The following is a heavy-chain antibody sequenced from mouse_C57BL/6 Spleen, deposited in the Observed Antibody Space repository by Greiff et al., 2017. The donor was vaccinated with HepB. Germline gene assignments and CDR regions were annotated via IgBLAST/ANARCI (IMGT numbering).Heavy chain of an antibody. J-gene: IGHJ2*01. CDR1: GYTFTSYW. D-gene: IGHD1-1*01. CDR2: IDPSDSYT. Sequence: QVQLKQPGAELVRPGTSVKLSCKASGYTFTSYWMHWVKQRPGQGLEWIGVIDPSDSYTNYNQKFKGKATLTVDTSSSTAYMQLSSLTSEDSAVYYCARDYYGSRTFDYWGQGTTLTVSS. V-gene: IGHV1-59*01. CDR3: ARDYYGSRTFDY.